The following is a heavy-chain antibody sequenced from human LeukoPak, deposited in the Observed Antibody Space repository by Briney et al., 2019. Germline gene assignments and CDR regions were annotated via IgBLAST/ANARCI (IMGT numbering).Heavy chain of an antibody. J-gene: IGHJ4*02. D-gene: IGHD1-26*01. CDR1: GFTFDDYA. CDR2: ISWNSGSI. V-gene: IGHV3-9*01. CDR3: AKDSSIGIVGATTSIDY. Sequence: PGGSLRLSCAASGFTFDDYAMHWVRQAPGKGLEWVPGISWNSGSIGYADSVKGRFTISRDNAKNSLYLQMNSLRAEDTALYYCAKDSSIGIVGATTSIDYWGQGTLVTVSS.